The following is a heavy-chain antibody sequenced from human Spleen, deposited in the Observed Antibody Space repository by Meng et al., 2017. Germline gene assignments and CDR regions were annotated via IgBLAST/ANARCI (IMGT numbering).Heavy chain of an antibody. Sequence: QLPRQEAGPGLVKPSGTLSLTCTVSGGTMSSRDYYWGWIRQPPGKGLEWIGTIYFGGSTYYNPSLESRVTISKDMSNNQFSLRLSSVTAADTAVYYCARGRGQGLTGELDYWGQGTLVTVSS. D-gene: IGHD7-27*01. CDR2: IYFGGST. V-gene: IGHV4-39*07. J-gene: IGHJ4*02. CDR1: GGTMSSRDYY. CDR3: ARGRGQGLTGELDY.